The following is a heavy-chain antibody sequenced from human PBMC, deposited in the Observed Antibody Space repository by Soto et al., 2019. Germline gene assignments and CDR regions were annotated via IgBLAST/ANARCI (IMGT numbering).Heavy chain of an antibody. CDR1: GGSISSYY. CDR2: IYYSGST. Sequence: SETLSLTCTVSGGSISSYYWSWIRQPPGKGLEWIGYIYYSGSTNYNPSLKSRVTISVDTSKNQFSLKLSSVTAADTAVYYCARSSDIVVVVAASGEYYFDYWGQGTLVTVSS. J-gene: IGHJ4*02. CDR3: ARSSDIVVVVAASGEYYFDY. V-gene: IGHV4-59*01. D-gene: IGHD2-15*01.